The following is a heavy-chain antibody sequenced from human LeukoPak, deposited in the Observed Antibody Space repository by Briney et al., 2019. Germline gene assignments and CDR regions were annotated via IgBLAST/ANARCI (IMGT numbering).Heavy chain of an antibody. V-gene: IGHV5-10-1*01. D-gene: IGHD6-13*01. CDR3: ASHTTYRYSREDY. J-gene: IGHJ4*02. Sequence: GESLRISCKGSGYSFTSYWISWVRQMPGKGLEWMGRIDPSDSYTNYSPSFQGHVTISADKSISTAYLQWSSLKASDTAMYYCASHTTYRYSREDYWGQGTLVTVSA. CDR1: GYSFTSYW. CDR2: IDPSDSYT.